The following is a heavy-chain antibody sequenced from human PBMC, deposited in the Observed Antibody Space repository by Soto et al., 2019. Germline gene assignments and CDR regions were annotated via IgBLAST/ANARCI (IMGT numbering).Heavy chain of an antibody. CDR2: ISYDGSNK. CDR1: GFTFSSYG. D-gene: IGHD6-6*01. J-gene: IGHJ6*02. Sequence: QVQLVESGGGVVQPGRSLRLSCAASGFTFSSYGMHWVRQAPGKGLEWVAVISYDGSNKYYADSVKGRFTISRDNSKNTLYLQMNRLRAEDTAVYYCAKDLEAARYSCCGMDVWGQGTTVTVSS. V-gene: IGHV3-30*18. CDR3: AKDLEAARYSCCGMDV.